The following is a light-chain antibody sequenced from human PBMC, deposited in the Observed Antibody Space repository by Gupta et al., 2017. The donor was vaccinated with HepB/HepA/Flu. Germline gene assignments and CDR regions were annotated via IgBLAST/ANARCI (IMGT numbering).Light chain of an antibody. CDR2: DVS. J-gene: IGLJ2*01. V-gene: IGLV2-14*03. CDR3: SSFRTGSTLVV. CDR1: SSDVGGFNS. Sequence: QSALTQPASVSGSPGPSITISCTGSSSDVGGFNSVSWYQQYPGRAPKLLIYDVSNRPSGVSYRFSGSKSGNTASLTISGLQAEDDADYYCSSFRTGSTLVVFGGWTKVTVL.